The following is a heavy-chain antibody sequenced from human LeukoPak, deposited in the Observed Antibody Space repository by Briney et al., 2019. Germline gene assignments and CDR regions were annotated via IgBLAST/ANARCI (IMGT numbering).Heavy chain of an antibody. CDR2: ISWYSGSI. CDR3: AKASSGWYLDY. V-gene: IGHV3-9*01. D-gene: IGHD6-19*01. CDR1: GFTFDDYA. J-gene: IGHJ4*02. Sequence: GGSLRLSCAVSGFTFDDYAIHWVRQAPGKGLEWVSGISWYSGSIGYADSVKGRFTISRDNAKNSLYLQMNSLRAEDTALYYCAKASSGWYLDYWGQGTLVTVYS.